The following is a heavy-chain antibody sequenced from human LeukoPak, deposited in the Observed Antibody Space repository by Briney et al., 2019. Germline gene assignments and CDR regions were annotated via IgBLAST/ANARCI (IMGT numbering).Heavy chain of an antibody. CDR1: GYTFTGYY. V-gene: IGHV1-2*02. CDR3: ARDYGLYYYYMDV. D-gene: IGHD4-17*01. Sequence: ASVKVSCKASGYTFTGYYMHWLRQAPEQGLEWMGWINPNSGGTNYAQKFQGRVTITRDTSISTAYMELSRLRSDDTAVYYCARDYGLYYYYMDVWGKGTTVTVSS. J-gene: IGHJ6*03. CDR2: INPNSGGT.